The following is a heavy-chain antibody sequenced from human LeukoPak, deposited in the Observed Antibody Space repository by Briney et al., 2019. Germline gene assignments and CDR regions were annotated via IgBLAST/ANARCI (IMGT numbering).Heavy chain of an antibody. V-gene: IGHV3-9*01. CDR1: GFTFDDYA. D-gene: IGHD6-13*01. J-gene: IGHJ4*02. CDR2: ISWNSGSI. CDR3: AKAGAGYSSSWLIDY. Sequence: GGSLRLSCAASGFTFDDYAMHWVRQAPGKGLEWVSGISWNSGSIGYADSVKGRFTISRDNAKNSLYLQMNSLRAEDTAVYYCAKAGAGYSSSWLIDYWGQGTLVTVSS.